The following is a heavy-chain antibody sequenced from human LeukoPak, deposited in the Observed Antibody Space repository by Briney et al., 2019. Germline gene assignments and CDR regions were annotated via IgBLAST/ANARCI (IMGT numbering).Heavy chain of an antibody. Sequence: ASVKVSCKASGYTFTGYGISWVRQAPGQGLEWMRWISAYNGNTNYAQKLQGRVTMTTDTSTSTAYMELRSLRSDDTAVYYCARDRIAAAGIVYFQHWGQGTLVTVSS. D-gene: IGHD6-13*01. CDR3: ARDRIAAAGIVYFQH. J-gene: IGHJ1*01. CDR1: GYTFTGYG. V-gene: IGHV1-18*01. CDR2: ISAYNGNT.